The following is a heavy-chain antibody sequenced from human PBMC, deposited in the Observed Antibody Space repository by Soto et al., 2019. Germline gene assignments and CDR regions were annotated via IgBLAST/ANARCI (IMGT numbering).Heavy chain of an antibody. Sequence: VRQAPGKGLEWVAVISNDGIKKNYGESAKGRFTISRDNSKNTLYLQMNSLRTEDTAVYYCAKPPQWVAKGGMDVWGQGTTVTVSS. CDR2: ISNDGIKK. CDR3: AKPPQWVAKGGMDV. D-gene: IGHD1-26*01. J-gene: IGHJ6*02. V-gene: IGHV3-30*18.